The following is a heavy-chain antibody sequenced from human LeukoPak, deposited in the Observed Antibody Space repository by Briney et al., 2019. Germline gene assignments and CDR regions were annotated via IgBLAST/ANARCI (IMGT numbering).Heavy chain of an antibody. V-gene: IGHV3-74*01. D-gene: IGHD6-19*01. CDR1: GFTFRASY. CDR2: TNTDGSTI. J-gene: IGHJ4*02. CDR3: VRGSDWYYFDF. Sequence: GGSLRLSCAASGFTFRASYMHWVRQVPGQGLVWVSRTNTDGSTIVYANSVKGRFTMSRDNAKNTLYLQMNSLRAEDTAIYYCVRGSDWYYFDFWGQGILVTVSS.